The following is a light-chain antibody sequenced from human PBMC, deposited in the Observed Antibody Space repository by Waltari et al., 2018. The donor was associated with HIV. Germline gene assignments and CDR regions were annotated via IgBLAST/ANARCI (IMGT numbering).Light chain of an antibody. J-gene: IGLJ1*01. Sequence: QSALTQPASVSGSPGQSITISCTGTSSDVGNYNYISWYQQCTGKAPKLMIYDVTKRPSGVSNRFSGSKSGNTASLIISGLQAEDEADYYCCSYAGSSRNVFGTGTKVTVL. V-gene: IGLV2-23*02. CDR2: DVT. CDR3: CSYAGSSRNV. CDR1: SSDVGNYNY.